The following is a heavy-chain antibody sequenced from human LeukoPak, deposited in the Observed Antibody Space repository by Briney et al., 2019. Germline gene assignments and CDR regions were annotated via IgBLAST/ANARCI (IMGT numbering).Heavy chain of an antibody. CDR3: ARGDYNPYYYMDV. Sequence: SETLSLTCDVYGASFTGYYWSWIRQSPGKGLEWIGEINHSGSTNYNPSLKSRVTISVDTSKNQFSLKLSSVTAADTAVYYCARGDYNPYYYMDVWGKGTTVTVSS. J-gene: IGHJ6*03. D-gene: IGHD4-11*01. CDR2: INHSGST. V-gene: IGHV4-34*01. CDR1: GASFTGYY.